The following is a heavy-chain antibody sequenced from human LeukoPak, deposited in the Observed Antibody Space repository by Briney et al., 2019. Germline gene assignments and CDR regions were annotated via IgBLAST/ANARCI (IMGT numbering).Heavy chain of an antibody. CDR3: ATSPRTGYCSGGSCYSTFDY. J-gene: IGHJ4*02. CDR1: GFTFSSYA. V-gene: IGHV3-23*01. Sequence: GGSLRLSCAASGFTFSSYAMSWVRQAPGKGLEWVSSISGSGGSTYYADAVKGRFTISRDNSKNTLYLQMNSLRAEDTSIYYCATSPRTGYCSGGSCYSTFDYWGQGTLVTVSS. CDR2: ISGSGGST. D-gene: IGHD2-15*01.